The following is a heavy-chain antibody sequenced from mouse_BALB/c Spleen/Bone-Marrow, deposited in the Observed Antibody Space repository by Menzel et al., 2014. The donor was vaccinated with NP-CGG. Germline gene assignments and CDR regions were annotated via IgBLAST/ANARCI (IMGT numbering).Heavy chain of an antibody. D-gene: IGHD1-1*01. V-gene: IGHV5-17*02. CDR1: GFTFSSFG. CDR2: ISSGSSTI. Sequence: TGGNSRHPAGSRKLSCAASGFTFSSFGMHWVRQAPEKGLEWVAYISSGSSTIYYADTVKGRFTISRDNPKNSLFLQMTSLRSEDTAMYYCARSISHYYGSNWYFDVFGAAATAAVYS. J-gene: IGHJ1*01. CDR3: ARSISHYYGSNWYFDV.